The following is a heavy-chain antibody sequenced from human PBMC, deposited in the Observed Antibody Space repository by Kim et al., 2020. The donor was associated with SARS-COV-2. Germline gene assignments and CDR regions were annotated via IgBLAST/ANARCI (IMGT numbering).Heavy chain of an antibody. D-gene: IGHD3-22*01. CDR2: IVPILGMP. V-gene: IGHV1-69*04. CDR1: GGPFNNFA. CDR3: ARDTYYFDSSGYSYGMDV. J-gene: IGHJ6*02. Sequence: SVKVSCTASGGPFNNFAINWVRQAPGQGPEWVGRIVPILGMPDYADKFKGRVTITADKSTSSVYMELRSLRSDDTAVFYCARDTYYFDSSGYSYGMDVWGQGTKVTVSS.